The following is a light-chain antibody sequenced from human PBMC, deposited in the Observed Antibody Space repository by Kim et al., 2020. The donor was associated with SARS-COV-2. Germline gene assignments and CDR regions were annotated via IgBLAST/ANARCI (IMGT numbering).Light chain of an antibody. CDR1: QGISNY. Sequence: ASVGDRVTITCRASQGISNYLAWYQQKPGKVPKLLIYAASALRSGVLSRFSGSGSGTDFTLTITSLQPEDVAVYYCQQCKGAPWTFGHGTKVDIK. CDR2: AAS. V-gene: IGKV1-27*01. J-gene: IGKJ1*01. CDR3: QQCKGAPWT.